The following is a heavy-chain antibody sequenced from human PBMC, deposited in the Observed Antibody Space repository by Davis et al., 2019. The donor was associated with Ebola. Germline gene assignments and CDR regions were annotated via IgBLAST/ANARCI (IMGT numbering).Heavy chain of an antibody. CDR2: ISAYNSKK. Sequence: AASVKVSCKASGYTFTSYGINWVRQAPGQGLEWVGWISAYNSKKNYAQKVQGRVTMTTDTSTSTAYMELRSLRSDDTAVYYCARLYCSTTTCYESDYWGQGTLVTVSS. CDR3: ARLYCSTTTCYESDY. J-gene: IGHJ4*02. CDR1: GYTFTSYG. D-gene: IGHD2-2*01. V-gene: IGHV1-18*01.